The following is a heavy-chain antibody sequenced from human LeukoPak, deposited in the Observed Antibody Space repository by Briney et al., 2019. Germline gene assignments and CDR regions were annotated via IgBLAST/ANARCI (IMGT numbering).Heavy chain of an antibody. J-gene: IGHJ4*02. CDR1: GGSFSGYY. V-gene: IGHV4-34*01. CDR2: INHSGST. Sequence: SETLSLTCAVYGGSFSGYYWSWIRQPPGKGLEWIGEINHSGSTNYNPSLKSRVTISVDTSKNQFSLKLSSVTAADTAVYYCASGGWLRLGYWGQGTLVTVPS. D-gene: IGHD5-12*01. CDR3: ASGGWLRLGY.